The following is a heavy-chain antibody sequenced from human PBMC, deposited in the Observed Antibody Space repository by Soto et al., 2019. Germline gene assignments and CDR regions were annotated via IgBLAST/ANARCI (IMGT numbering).Heavy chain of an antibody. J-gene: IGHJ4*02. V-gene: IGHV5-10-1*03. D-gene: IGHD3-22*01. CDR3: ARQIYDSDSGPNFQYYFDS. CDR1: GYSFAGYW. CDR2: IDPSDSQT. Sequence: EVQLEQSGAEVKKPGESLTISCKGSGYSFAGYWITWVRQMPGKGLEWMGRIDPSDSQTCYSPSFRGHVTISAAKSITTVFLQWSSLRASDTAMYYCARQIYDSDSGPNFQYYFDSWGQGTLVTVSS.